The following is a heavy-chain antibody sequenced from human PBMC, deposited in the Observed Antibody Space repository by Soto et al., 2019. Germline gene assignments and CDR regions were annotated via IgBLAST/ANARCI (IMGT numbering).Heavy chain of an antibody. CDR1: GYTFTSYG. CDR2: IRAYNGNT. J-gene: IGHJ6*02. V-gene: IGHV1-18*01. CDR3: ARDLATMDV. Sequence: QVQLVQSGAEVKKPGASVKVSCKASGYTFTSYGISWVRQAPGQGLEWMGWIRAYNGNTNYAQKLQGRVTMTTDTATSTADRELRSLRSDDTAVYCCARDLATMDVWGQGTTVTVSS.